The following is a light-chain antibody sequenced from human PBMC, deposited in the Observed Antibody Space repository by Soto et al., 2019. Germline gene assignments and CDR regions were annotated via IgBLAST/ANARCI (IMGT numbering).Light chain of an antibody. CDR2: GTS. CDR3: HQFGDSPQT. Sequence: EIVLTQSPGTLSLSPGDRATLSCRASQSLSDSYIAWYQQRPGQAPRLLIYGTSTRATGIPDRFSGSGSGTDFTLAISRLEPEDFAVYYCHQFGDSPQTFGQGTTVEI. CDR1: QSLSDSY. J-gene: IGKJ1*01. V-gene: IGKV3-20*01.